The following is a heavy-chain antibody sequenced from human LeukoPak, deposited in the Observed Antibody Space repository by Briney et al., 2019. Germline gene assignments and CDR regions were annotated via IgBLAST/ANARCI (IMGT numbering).Heavy chain of an antibody. D-gene: IGHD6-19*01. J-gene: IGHJ4*02. CDR1: GFTFSTYG. CDR2: NSGGSS. V-gene: IGHV3-23*01. CDR3: AKALGSSGWYIDY. Sequence: GGSLRLSCAASGFTFSTYGVYWVRQAPGKGLEWVSSNSGGSSYYADSVKGRFTISRDNSKNTLYLQMNSLRAEDTAVYYCAKALGSSGWYIDYWGQGTLVTVSS.